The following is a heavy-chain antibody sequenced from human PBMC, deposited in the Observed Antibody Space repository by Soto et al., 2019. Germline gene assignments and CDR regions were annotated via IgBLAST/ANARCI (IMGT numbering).Heavy chain of an antibody. J-gene: IGHJ3*02. CDR3: ARAYYCDSSGYFRYDAFDI. CDR1: GGTFSSYA. D-gene: IGHD3-22*01. CDR2: IIPIFGTA. V-gene: IGHV1-69*12. Sequence: QVQLVQSGAEVKKPGSSVKVSCKASGGTFSSYAISWVRQAPGQGLEWMGGIIPIFGTANYAQKFQGRVTITADESTSTAYMELSSLRSEDTAVYYCARAYYCDSSGYFRYDAFDIWGQGTMVTVSS.